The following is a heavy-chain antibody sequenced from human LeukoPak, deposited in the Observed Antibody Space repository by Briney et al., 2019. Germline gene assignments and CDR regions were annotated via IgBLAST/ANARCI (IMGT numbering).Heavy chain of an antibody. CDR2: INSDGSST. D-gene: IGHD1-26*01. J-gene: IGHJ4*02. CDR1: GFTFSSYW. CDR3: ARGYSGSYRIDY. Sequence: GGSLRLSCAASGFTFSSYWMHWVRQAPGKGLVWVSRINSDGSSTSYADSVKGRFTISRDNAKNTLYVQMNSLRAEDTAVYYCARGYSGSYRIDYWGQGTLVTVSS. V-gene: IGHV3-74*01.